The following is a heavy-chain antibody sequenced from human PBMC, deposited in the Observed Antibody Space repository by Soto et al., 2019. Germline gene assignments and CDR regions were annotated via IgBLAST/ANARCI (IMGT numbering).Heavy chain of an antibody. V-gene: IGHV1-2*02. CDR1: GYTYTGYY. CDR2: INPNSGGT. D-gene: IGHD4-17*01. CDR3: AREAATVTTNWFGP. Sequence: VKVSCKASGYTYTGYYMHWVRQTTGQGLEWMGWINPNSGGTNYAQKFQGRVTMTRDTSISTAYMELSRLRSDDTAVYYCAREAATVTTNWFGPWGQRTLVTVSS. J-gene: IGHJ5*02.